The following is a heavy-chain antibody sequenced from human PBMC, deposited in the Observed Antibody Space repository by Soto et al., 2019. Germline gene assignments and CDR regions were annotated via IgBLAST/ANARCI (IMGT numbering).Heavy chain of an antibody. CDR2: ISGSGGAT. J-gene: IGHJ4*02. CDR3: AKPRYYDILTGYDY. Sequence: PGGSLRLSCAASGFTFSSYAMSWVRQAPGKGLEWVSAISGSGGATYYADSVKGRFTISRDNSKNTLYLQMNSLRAEDTAVYYCAKPRYYDILTGYDYWGQGTLVTVSS. V-gene: IGHV3-23*01. CDR1: GFTFSSYA. D-gene: IGHD3-9*01.